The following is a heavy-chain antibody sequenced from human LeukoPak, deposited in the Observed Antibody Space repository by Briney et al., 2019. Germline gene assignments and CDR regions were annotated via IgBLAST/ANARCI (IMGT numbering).Heavy chain of an antibody. Sequence: GGSLRLSCAASGFTFTSYAMTWVRQAPGKEPEWLSTISASGANTYYADSVKGRFTISRDNSKNTLYLQMNSLRAEDTAIYYCASYTCCGSRCFDLWGRGTLVTVSS. J-gene: IGHJ2*01. CDR3: ASYTCCGSRCFDL. CDR1: GFTFTSYA. V-gene: IGHV3-23*01. CDR2: ISASGANT. D-gene: IGHD3-16*02.